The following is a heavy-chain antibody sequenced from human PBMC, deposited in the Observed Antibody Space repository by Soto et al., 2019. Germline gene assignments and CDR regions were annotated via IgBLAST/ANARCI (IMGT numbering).Heavy chain of an antibody. CDR1: GLTFSTYD. CDR3: AGEPKGGAYGMDV. J-gene: IGHJ6*02. V-gene: IGHV3-33*01. D-gene: IGHD3-16*01. CDR2: IWSDGSRT. Sequence: QVHLVESGGGVVQPGTSLRLSCAASGLTFSTYDMHWVRQAPGKGLEWVALIWSDGSRTFYADSVKGRFTISRDNSKNPLYLQMHSLRAEDTSVYYCAGEPKGGAYGMDVWGQGTTVTVSS.